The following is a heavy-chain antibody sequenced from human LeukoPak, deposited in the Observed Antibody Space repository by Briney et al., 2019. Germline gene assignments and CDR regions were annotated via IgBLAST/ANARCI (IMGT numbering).Heavy chain of an antibody. CDR3: ARELDFWSGYPFDY. D-gene: IGHD3-3*01. CDR1: GFTFSSYG. CDR2: IWYDGSNK. J-gene: IGHJ4*02. Sequence: GRSLRLSCAASGFTFSSYGMHWVRQAPGKGLEWVAVIWYDGSNKYYADSVKGRFTISRDNAKNTLYLQMNSLRAEDTAVYYCARELDFWSGYPFDYWGQGTLVTVSS. V-gene: IGHV3-33*01.